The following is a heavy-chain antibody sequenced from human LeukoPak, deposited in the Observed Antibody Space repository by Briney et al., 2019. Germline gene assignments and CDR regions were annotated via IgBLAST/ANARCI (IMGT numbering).Heavy chain of an antibody. Sequence: NPSETLSLTCSFSGGPISSYYWSWIRQPPGKGLEWIGNIYYSGSTNYNPSLKSRVTISVDTSKNQFSLKLSSVTAADTAVYYCARSYDSSGYYFDYWGQGTLVTVSS. D-gene: IGHD3-22*01. V-gene: IGHV4-59*01. CDR3: ARSYDSSGYYFDY. CDR2: IYYSGST. CDR1: GGPISSYY. J-gene: IGHJ4*02.